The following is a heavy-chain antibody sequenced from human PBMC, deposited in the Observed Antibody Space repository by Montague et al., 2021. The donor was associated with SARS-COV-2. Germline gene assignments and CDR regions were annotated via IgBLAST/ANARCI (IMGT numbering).Heavy chain of an antibody. D-gene: IGHD4-17*01. J-gene: IGHJ6*02. V-gene: IGHV3-23*01. CDR3: ASGLDYGDYYYYYGMDV. Sequence: SLRLSCAASGFTFSSYAMSWVRQAPGKGLEWVSAISGSGGCTYYADSVKGRFTISRDNSKNTLYLQMNSLRAEDTAVYYCASGLDYGDYYYYYGMDVWGQGTTVTVSS. CDR1: GFTFSSYA. CDR2: ISGSGGCT.